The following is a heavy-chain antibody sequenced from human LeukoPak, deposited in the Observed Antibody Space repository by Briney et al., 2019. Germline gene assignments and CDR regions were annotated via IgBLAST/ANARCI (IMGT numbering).Heavy chain of an antibody. Sequence: GGSLRLSCAAFGFTFSSYSMNWVRQAPGKGLEWVASIKQDGSEKYYVDSMKGRFTISRDNAKNSLYLQMNSLTAEDTAVYYCARMPRGPDVWGKGTTVTVSS. J-gene: IGHJ6*04. CDR3: ARMPRGPDV. CDR2: IKQDGSEK. D-gene: IGHD2-2*01. V-gene: IGHV3-7*01. CDR1: GFTFSSYS.